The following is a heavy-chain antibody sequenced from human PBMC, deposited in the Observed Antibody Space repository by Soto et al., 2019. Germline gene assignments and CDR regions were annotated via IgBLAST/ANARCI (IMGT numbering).Heavy chain of an antibody. Sequence: ASVKVSCKTSGYIFINYYIHWVRQAPGQGLEWVALFNPMSGSTNYAQKLQGRVTVTTDTSTSTVYMELRSLRSDDTAVYYCARDRSTIFGVVIGGAAFDIWGQGTMVTVSS. D-gene: IGHD3-3*01. V-gene: IGHV1-46*04. CDR2: FNPMSGST. CDR3: ARDRSTIFGVVIGGAAFDI. CDR1: GYIFINYY. J-gene: IGHJ3*02.